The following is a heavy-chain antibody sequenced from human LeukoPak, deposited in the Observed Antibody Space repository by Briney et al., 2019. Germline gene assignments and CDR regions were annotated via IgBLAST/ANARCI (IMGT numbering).Heavy chain of an antibody. Sequence: GSLRLSCAASGFTFSSYAMHWVRQAPGKGLEYVSAISSNGGSTYYANSVKGRFTISRDNSKNTLYLQMGSLRAEDMAVYYCARDPYYYGSGSYNYWGQGTLVTVSS. CDR1: GFTFSSYA. CDR3: ARDPYYYGSGSYNY. V-gene: IGHV3-64*01. D-gene: IGHD3-10*01. CDR2: ISSNGGST. J-gene: IGHJ4*02.